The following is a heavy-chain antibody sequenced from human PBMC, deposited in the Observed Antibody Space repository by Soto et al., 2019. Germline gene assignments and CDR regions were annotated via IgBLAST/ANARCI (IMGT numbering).Heavy chain of an antibody. Sequence: GESLKISCTGSGYTFTDYWIGWVRQLPGKGLEWLGIIYPGDSDTRYGPSFQGQVTISADKSISTAYLQWSSLKASDTAMYYCARPLVAANDPRDYWGQGTLVTVSS. CDR2: IYPGDSDT. CDR3: ARPLVAANDPRDY. J-gene: IGHJ4*02. D-gene: IGHD2-15*01. CDR1: GYTFTDYW. V-gene: IGHV5-51*01.